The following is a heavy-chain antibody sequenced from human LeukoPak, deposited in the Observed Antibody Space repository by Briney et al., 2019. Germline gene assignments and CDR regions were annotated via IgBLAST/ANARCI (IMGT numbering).Heavy chain of an antibody. CDR2: ISPYSGYT. D-gene: IGHD2-2*01. V-gene: IGHV1-18*01. Sequence: ASVKVSFKASGYPFTSYGISWVRQAPGQGLEWMGWISPYSGYTNYAQKLQGRVTVTTDTSTSTAYMELKSLRSDDTAVYYCARDSTALDYWGQGTLVTVSS. J-gene: IGHJ4*02. CDR3: ARDSTALDY. CDR1: GYPFTSYG.